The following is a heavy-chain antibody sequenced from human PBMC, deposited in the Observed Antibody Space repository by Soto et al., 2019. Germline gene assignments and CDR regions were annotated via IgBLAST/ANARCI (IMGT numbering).Heavy chain of an antibody. CDR3: ARITCLSGTCYVPVGNWFDP. CDR1: GDSISNPYY. J-gene: IGHJ5*02. D-gene: IGHD5-12*01. CDR2: VYYSGAA. V-gene: IGHV4-59*12. Sequence: QVHLQESGPGLVKPSETLSLTCAVSGDSISNPYYWSWIRQPPGKGLQYIGNVYYSGAANYSPSLKGRVSISVDTSKNQFSLKVTSVTAADTAVYYCARITCLSGTCYVPVGNWFDPWGQGTLVTVSS.